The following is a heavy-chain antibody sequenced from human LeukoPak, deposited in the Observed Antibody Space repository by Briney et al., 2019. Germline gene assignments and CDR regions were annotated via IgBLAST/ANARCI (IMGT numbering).Heavy chain of an antibody. CDR2: ISSSSSYI. D-gene: IGHD6-13*01. V-gene: IGHV3-21*01. CDR3: ARGGYSSSWHQFDY. Sequence: GGSLRLSCAASGFTFSSYSMNWVRQAPGKGLEWDSSISSSSSYIYYADSVKGRFTISRDNAKNSLYLQMNSLRAEDTAVYYCARGGYSSSWHQFDYWGQGTLVTVSS. CDR1: GFTFSSYS. J-gene: IGHJ4*02.